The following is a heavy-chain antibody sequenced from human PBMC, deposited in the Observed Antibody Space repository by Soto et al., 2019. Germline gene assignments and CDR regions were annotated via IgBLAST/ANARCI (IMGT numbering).Heavy chain of an antibody. J-gene: IGHJ4*02. CDR3: PPEPTGTAGFGH. CDR1: GHTFTGHH. D-gene: IGHD2-21*02. CDR2: IDLDIGDT. V-gene: IGHV1-2*02. Sequence: QVQMVQSGAEVKKPGASVKVSCKASGHTFTGHHMHWVRQAPGQGLEWMGLIDLDIGDTKYAQKFQGPVTSTSENSITTAYLGPRGLRSDGTAVYYCPPEPTGTAGFGHWGQGTLVTVSS.